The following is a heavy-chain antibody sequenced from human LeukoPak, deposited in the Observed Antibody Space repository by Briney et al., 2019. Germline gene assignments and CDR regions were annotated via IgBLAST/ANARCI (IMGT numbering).Heavy chain of an antibody. Sequence: SVKVSCKASGGTFSSYAISWVRQAPGQGLEWMGGIIPIFGTANYAQKFQGRVTITADESTSTAYMELSSLRSEDTAVYYCARVVVPAAMHYYYYMDVWGKGTTVTVSS. CDR2: IIPIFGTA. J-gene: IGHJ6*03. CDR3: ARVVVPAAMHYYYYMDV. CDR1: GGTFSSYA. D-gene: IGHD2-2*01. V-gene: IGHV1-69*13.